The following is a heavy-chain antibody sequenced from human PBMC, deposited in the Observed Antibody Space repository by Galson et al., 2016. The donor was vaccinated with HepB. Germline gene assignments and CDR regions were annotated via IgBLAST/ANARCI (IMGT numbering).Heavy chain of an antibody. V-gene: IGHV4-59*13. J-gene: IGHJ5*01. D-gene: IGHD6-13*01. CDR3: AGFYTGTWSFDS. CDR1: GVSITTYY. Sequence: ETLSLTCTVSGVSITTYYWSWIRQAPGKGLEWIGYNRYTGSAKYNPSLGGRVTISVDTSRRQNYLNLTSVTAADTAVYYCAGFYTGTWSFDSWGQGVLVTASS. CDR2: NRYTGSA.